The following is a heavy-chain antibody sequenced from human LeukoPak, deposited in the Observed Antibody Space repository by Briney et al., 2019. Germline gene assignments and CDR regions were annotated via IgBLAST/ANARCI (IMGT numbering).Heavy chain of an antibody. J-gene: IGHJ4*02. CDR1: GFTFSSYA. Sequence: GGSLRLSCAASGFTFSSYAMSWVREAPARGLEWVSSLRGNGDTFYADSVKGRFTLSRDDSRNTVYLQLNNLRVEDTAIYYCAKEPTPGGAFYFDSWGQGTLVTVSS. D-gene: IGHD3-10*01. CDR3: AKEPTPGGAFYFDS. CDR2: LRGNGDT. V-gene: IGHV3-23*01.